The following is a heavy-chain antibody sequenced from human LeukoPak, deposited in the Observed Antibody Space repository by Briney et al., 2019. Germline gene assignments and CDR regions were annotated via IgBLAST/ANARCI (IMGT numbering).Heavy chain of an antibody. D-gene: IGHD2-8*01. V-gene: IGHV3-53*01. J-gene: IGHJ6*02. CDR1: GFTVSSNY. Sequence: GESLRLSCAASGFTVSSNYMSWVRQAPGKGLEWVSVIYSGGSTYYADSVKGRFTISRDNSKNLMYLQMDSLRSEEAAVYYCASNGGMDGMDVWGQGTTVTVSS. CDR2: IYSGGST. CDR3: ASNGGMDGMDV.